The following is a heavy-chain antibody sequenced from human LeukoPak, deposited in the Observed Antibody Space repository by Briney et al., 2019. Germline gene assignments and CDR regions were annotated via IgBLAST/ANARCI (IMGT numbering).Heavy chain of an antibody. J-gene: IGHJ5*02. CDR3: ARERTYCSGGSCYSWFDP. CDR2: IWYDGSNK. V-gene: IGHV3-33*01. Sequence: GGSLRLSCAASGFTFSSYGMHWVRQAPGKGLEWVAVIWYDGSNKYYADSVKGRFTVSRDNSKNTLYLQMNSLRSEDTAVYYCARERTYCSGGSCYSWFDPWGQGTLVTVSS. CDR1: GFTFSSYG. D-gene: IGHD2-15*01.